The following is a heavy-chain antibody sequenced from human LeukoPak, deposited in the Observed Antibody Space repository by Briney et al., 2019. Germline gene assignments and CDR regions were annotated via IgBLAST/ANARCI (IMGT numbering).Heavy chain of an antibody. D-gene: IGHD3-3*01. CDR1: GFTFRNYG. Sequence: GCSLTLSCAASGFTFRNYGMHWVRQATGKGLEWVSFIWSDGNNRFYADSVKGRFTISRDNSKNMLYLQMDTLRAEDTALYYCAKDPGASVSGFYMDVWGKGTTVIVSS. CDR3: AKDPGASVSGFYMDV. V-gene: IGHV3-30*02. CDR2: IWSDGNNR. J-gene: IGHJ6*03.